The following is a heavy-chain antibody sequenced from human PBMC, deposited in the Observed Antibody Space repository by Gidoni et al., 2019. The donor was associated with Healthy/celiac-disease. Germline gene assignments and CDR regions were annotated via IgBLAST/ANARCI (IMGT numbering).Heavy chain of an antibody. CDR3: ARGAYYDSSGYYSRTLDY. Sequence: QVQLVQSGAEVKKPGASVKVSCKASGYTFTSYGISWVRQAPGQGLEWMGWISAYNGNTNYAQKLQGRVTMTTDTSTSTAYRELRSLRSDDTAVYYCARGAYYDSSGYYSRTLDYWGQGTLVTVSS. D-gene: IGHD3-22*01. V-gene: IGHV1-18*01. CDR2: ISAYNGNT. J-gene: IGHJ4*02. CDR1: GYTFTSYG.